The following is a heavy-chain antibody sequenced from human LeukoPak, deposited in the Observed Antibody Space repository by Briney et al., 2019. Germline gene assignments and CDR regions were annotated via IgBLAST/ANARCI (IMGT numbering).Heavy chain of an antibody. J-gene: IGHJ5*02. D-gene: IGHD2-15*01. CDR3: ARHLVVVAATEGLMGNWFDP. V-gene: IGHV4-4*07. CDR2: IYTSGST. Sequence: KPSETLSLTCTVSGGSISSYYWSWIRQPAGKGLEWIGRIYTSGSTNYNPSLKSRVTMSVDTSKNQFSLKLSSVTAADTAVYYCARHLVVVAATEGLMGNWFDPWGQGTLVTVSS. CDR1: GGSISSYY.